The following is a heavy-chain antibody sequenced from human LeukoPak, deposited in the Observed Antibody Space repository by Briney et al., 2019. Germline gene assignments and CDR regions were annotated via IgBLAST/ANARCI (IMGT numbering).Heavy chain of an antibody. CDR3: ARGIDDTMVRGVTNWFDP. CDR2: INPNSGGT. J-gene: IGHJ5*02. Sequence: GASVKVSCKASGYTFTGYYMHWVRQAPGQGLEWMGWINPNSGGTNYARKFQGRVTMTRDTSISTAYMELSRLRSDDTAVYYCARGIDDTMVRGVTNWFDPWGQGTLVTVSS. CDR1: GYTFTGYY. V-gene: IGHV1-2*02. D-gene: IGHD3-10*01.